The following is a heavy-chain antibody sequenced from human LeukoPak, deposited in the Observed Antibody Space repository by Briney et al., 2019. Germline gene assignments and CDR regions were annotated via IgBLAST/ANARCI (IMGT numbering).Heavy chain of an antibody. CDR2: IYSCGST. J-gene: IGHJ4*02. CDR3: ARAALLWFGEFSPFDY. D-gene: IGHD3-10*01. CDR1: GFTVSSNY. Sequence: GGSLRLSCAASGFTVSSNYMSWVRQAPGKGLEWVSVIYSCGSTYYADSVKGRFTISRDNSKNTLYLQMNSLRAEDTAVYYCARAALLWFGEFSPFDYWGQGTLVTVSS. V-gene: IGHV3-66*03.